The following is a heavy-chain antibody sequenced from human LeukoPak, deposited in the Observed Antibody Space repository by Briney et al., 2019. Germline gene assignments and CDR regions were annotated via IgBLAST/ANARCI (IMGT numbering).Heavy chain of an antibody. D-gene: IGHD6-19*01. CDR2: ISGSGGST. CDR3: AKAPEYSSGRFRNSRFDY. CDR1: GFTFSSYA. J-gene: IGHJ4*02. Sequence: PGGSLRLSCAASGFTFSSYAMSWVRQAPGKGLEWVSAISGSGGSTYYADSVKGRFTISRDNSKNTLYLQMNSLRAEDTAVYYCAKAPEYSSGRFRNSRFDYWGQGTLVTVSS. V-gene: IGHV3-23*01.